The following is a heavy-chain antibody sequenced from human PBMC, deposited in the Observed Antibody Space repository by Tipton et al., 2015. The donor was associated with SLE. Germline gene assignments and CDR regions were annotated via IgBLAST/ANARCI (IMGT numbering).Heavy chain of an antibody. CDR2: ISGSGSTI. CDR1: GFAFSNYD. CDR3: ARSGYTYGYPMGAFEI. D-gene: IGHD5-18*01. V-gene: IGHV3-48*03. Sequence: SLRLSCAASGFAFSNYDMNWVRQAPGKGLEWVSHISGSGSTIYYAESVKGRFTISRDNAKNSLYLQMNSLRAEDTAVYYCARSGYTYGYPMGAFEIWGQGTMVTVSS. J-gene: IGHJ3*02.